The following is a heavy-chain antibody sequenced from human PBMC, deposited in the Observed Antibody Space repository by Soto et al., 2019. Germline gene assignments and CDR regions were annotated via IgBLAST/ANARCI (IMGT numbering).Heavy chain of an antibody. CDR2: INGNTGHT. CDR3: ARERKWEPLPY. J-gene: IGHJ4*02. CDR1: GYTFSRYG. Sequence: QVQLVQSGAEVREPGASVKVSCKTSGYTFSRYGITWVRQAPGQGLEWMGWINGNTGHTIYATNLEDRLTIKTDTSTSTAYMELRSLKADDTAVYYCARERKWEPLPYWGQGTLVTVSS. D-gene: IGHD1-26*01. V-gene: IGHV1-18*01.